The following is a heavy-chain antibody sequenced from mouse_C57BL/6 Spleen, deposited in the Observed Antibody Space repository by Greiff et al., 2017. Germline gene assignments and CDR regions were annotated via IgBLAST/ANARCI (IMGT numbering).Heavy chain of an antibody. Sequence: VKLLESGPGLVAPSQSLSITCNVSGFSLTSYGVDWVRQSPGKGLEWLGVIWGVGSTNYNSALNYRLSISKENSTSRVVLKMNSLPTDSTAMYYCASDCGPDWFAYWGQGTLVTVSA. J-gene: IGHJ3*01. CDR2: IWGVGST. CDR3: ASDCGPDWFAY. V-gene: IGHV2-6*01. CDR1: GFSLTSYG.